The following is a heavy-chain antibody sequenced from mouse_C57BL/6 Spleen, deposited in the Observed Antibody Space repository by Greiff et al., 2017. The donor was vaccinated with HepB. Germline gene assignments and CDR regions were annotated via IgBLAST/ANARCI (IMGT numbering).Heavy chain of an antibody. V-gene: IGHV1-26*01. CDR3: ARFRYYGSSPYFDY. J-gene: IGHJ2*01. Sequence: VQLQQSGPELVKPGASVKISCKASGYTFTDYYMNWVKQSHGKSLEWIGDINPNNGGTSYNQKFKGKATLTVDKSSSTAYMELRSLTSEDSAVYYCARFRYYGSSPYFDYWGQGTTLTVSS. D-gene: IGHD1-1*01. CDR2: INPNNGGT. CDR1: GYTFTDYY.